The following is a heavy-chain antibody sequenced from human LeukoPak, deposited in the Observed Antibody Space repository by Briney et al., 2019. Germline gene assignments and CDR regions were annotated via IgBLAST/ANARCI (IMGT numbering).Heavy chain of an antibody. V-gene: IGHV4-38-2*02. Sequence: SETLSLTCTVSGYSISSGYYWGWIRQPPGKGLEWIGSIYYSGSTYYNPSLKSRVTISVDTSKNQFSLKLSSVTAADTAVYYCARHTRDDSSSPYYLNYWSQGTLVTVSS. CDR1: GYSISSGYY. CDR2: IYYSGST. CDR3: ARHTRDDSSSPYYLNY. D-gene: IGHD5-24*01. J-gene: IGHJ4*02.